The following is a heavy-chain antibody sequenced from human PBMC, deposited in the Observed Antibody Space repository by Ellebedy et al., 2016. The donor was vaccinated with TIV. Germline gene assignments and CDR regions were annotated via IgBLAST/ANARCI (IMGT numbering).Heavy chain of an antibody. CDR2: IYYSGST. J-gene: IGHJ4*02. CDR1: GGSISSYY. D-gene: IGHD2-21*01. CDR3: ARNIGGGEDYFDY. Sequence: SETLSLTCTVSGGSISSYYWSWIRQPPGKGLEWIGYIYYSGSTNYNPSLKSRVTISVDTSKTQFSLKLISVTAADTAVYYCARNIGGGEDYFDYWGQGTLVTVSS. V-gene: IGHV4-59*12.